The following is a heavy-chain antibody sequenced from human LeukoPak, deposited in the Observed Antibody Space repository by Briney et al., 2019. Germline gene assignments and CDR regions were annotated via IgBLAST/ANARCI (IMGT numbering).Heavy chain of an antibody. V-gene: IGHV3-48*03. J-gene: IGHJ4*02. CDR3: AGVGATQGFDY. CDR2: ISSSGSTI. D-gene: IGHD3-16*01. CDR1: GFTFSSYE. Sequence: GGSLRLSCAASGFTFSSYEMNWVRQAPGKGLEWVSYISSSGSTIYYADSVKGRFTISRDNAKNSLYLQMNSLRAKDTAVYYCAGVGATQGFDYWGQGTLVTVSS.